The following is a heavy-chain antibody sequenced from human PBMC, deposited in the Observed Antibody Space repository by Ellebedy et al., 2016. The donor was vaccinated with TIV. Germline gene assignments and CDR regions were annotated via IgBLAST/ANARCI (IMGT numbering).Heavy chain of an antibody. CDR1: GFTFSSYW. D-gene: IGHD3-9*01. Sequence: GESLKISCAASGFTFSSYWMNWVRQSPGKGLEWVAIIKEDGSDRYYVDSVKGRFTISRDNAKNLLFLQMNSLRGEDTAVYYCAKERAYTSDYYYSGMDVWGQGTTVTVSS. J-gene: IGHJ6*02. CDR2: IKEDGSDR. CDR3: AKERAYTSDYYYSGMDV. V-gene: IGHV3-7*03.